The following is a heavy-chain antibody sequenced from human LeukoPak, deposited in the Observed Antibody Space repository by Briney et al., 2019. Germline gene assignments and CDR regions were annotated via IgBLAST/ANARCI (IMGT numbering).Heavy chain of an antibody. D-gene: IGHD4-23*01. CDR2: VYASGSTTST. Sequence: SQTLSLTCSVSGDSVSSGSHYWSWIRQPAGKGLEWIGRVYASGSTTSTTYNPSLKSRVSISVDTSKNQFSLKLSSVTATDTAVYYCTRSGTMVVMRPMYYWGQGTLVTVSS. CDR3: TRSGTMVVMRPMYY. J-gene: IGHJ4*02. V-gene: IGHV4-61*02. CDR1: GDSVSSGSHY.